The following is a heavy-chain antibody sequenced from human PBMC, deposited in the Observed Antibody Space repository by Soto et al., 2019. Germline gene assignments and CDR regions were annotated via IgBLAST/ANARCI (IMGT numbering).Heavy chain of an antibody. CDR1: GGSISSYY. D-gene: IGHD2-2*01. J-gene: IGHJ5*02. CDR3: ARDPAYCSSTSCRNWFDP. V-gene: IGHV4-59*01. Sequence: PSETLSLTCTVSGGSISSYYWSWIRQPPGKGLEWIGYIYYSGSTNYNPSLKSRVTISVDTSKNQFSLKLSSVTAADTAVYYCARDPAYCSSTSCRNWFDPWGQGTLVTVPS. CDR2: IYYSGST.